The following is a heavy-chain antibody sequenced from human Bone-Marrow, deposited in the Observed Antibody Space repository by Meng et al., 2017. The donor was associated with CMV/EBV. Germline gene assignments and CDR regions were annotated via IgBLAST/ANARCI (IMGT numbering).Heavy chain of an antibody. CDR3: ARVTGSTMVRGVITKGYGMDV. V-gene: IGHV1-2*02. CDR2: INPNSGGT. D-gene: IGHD3-10*01. Sequence: ASVKVSCKASGYTFTSYDISWVRQAPGQGLEWMGWINPNSGGTNYAQKFQGRVTMTRDTSISTAYMELSRLRSDDTAVYYCARVTGSTMVRGVITKGYGMDVWGQGTTVTVSS. CDR1: GYTFTSYD. J-gene: IGHJ6*02.